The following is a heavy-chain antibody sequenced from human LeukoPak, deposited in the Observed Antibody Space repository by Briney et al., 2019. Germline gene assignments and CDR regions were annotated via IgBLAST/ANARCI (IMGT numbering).Heavy chain of an antibody. J-gene: IGHJ6*03. CDR2: IYTSGST. Sequence: SETLSLTCTVSGGSISSYYWSWIRQPAGKGLEWIGRIYTSGSTNYNPSLKSRVTMSVDTSKNQFSLKPSSVTAADTAVYYCARGRITMVRGVITDYYYYYMDVWGKGTTVTISS. CDR3: ARGRITMVRGVITDYYYYYMDV. V-gene: IGHV4-4*07. CDR1: GGSISSYY. D-gene: IGHD3-10*01.